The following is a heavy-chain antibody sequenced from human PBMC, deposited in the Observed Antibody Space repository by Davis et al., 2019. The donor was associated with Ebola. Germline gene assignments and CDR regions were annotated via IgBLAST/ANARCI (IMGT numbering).Heavy chain of an antibody. CDR1: GFTFSSYG. D-gene: IGHD3-3*01. J-gene: IGHJ5*02. CDR2: IDEDGSKK. CDR3: ATFEVGTS. V-gene: IGHV3-7*01. Sequence: PSETLSLTCAASGFTFSSYGMHWVRQGPGEGLEWVAEIDEDGSKKDYVDSVKGRFTISRDNAKNSLYLQMNSLRVEDTAVYYCATFEVGTSWGQGVLVTVSS.